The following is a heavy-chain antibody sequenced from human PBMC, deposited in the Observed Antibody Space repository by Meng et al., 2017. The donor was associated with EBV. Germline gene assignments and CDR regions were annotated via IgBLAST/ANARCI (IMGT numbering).Heavy chain of an antibody. D-gene: IGHD2-8*01. CDR1: GFTLRSYS. Sequence: EVEVGGSGAGLVKSGASLSLSCAASGFTLRSYSMDWVRLAPGKGLEWVSSISNNSIDIYYADLVKGRFTISRDNAKNSLFLQMNSLRAEDTAVYYCARDRTSNRFDYWGQGTLVTVSS. CDR3: ARDRTSNRFDY. CDR2: ISNNSIDI. J-gene: IGHJ4*02. V-gene: IGHV3-21*01.